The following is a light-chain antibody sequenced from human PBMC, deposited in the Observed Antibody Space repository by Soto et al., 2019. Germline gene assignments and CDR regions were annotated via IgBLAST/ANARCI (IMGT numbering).Light chain of an antibody. CDR2: DAS. CDR3: LQHKSYPLT. Sequence: DIQMTQSPSAMSASVGDRVTITCRASEGISKYLAWFQQKPGKVPKRLIYDASNLQSGVPSRFSGSGSGTDFTLTISSLQPEDFATYYCLQHKSYPLTFGRGTKVEIK. CDR1: EGISKY. J-gene: IGKJ4*01. V-gene: IGKV1-17*03.